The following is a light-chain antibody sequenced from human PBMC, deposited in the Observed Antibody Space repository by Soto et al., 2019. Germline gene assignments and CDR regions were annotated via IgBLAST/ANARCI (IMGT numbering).Light chain of an antibody. CDR3: QQRSTWPLT. V-gene: IGKV3-11*01. J-gene: IGKJ4*01. CDR1: QSISSF. Sequence: EIVLTQSPATVSLSPGERATLSCRASQSISSFLAWYQQRPGQPPRLLICDASNRATGIPARFSGSGSGTDFTLTISSLEPEDFAVYYCQQRSTWPLTFGGGTKVEIK. CDR2: DAS.